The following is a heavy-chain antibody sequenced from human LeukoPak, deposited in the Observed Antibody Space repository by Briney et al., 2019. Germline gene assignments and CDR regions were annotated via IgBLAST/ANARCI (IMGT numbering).Heavy chain of an antibody. D-gene: IGHD3-22*01. CDR3: ARDREHDYYDSSGPLLY. V-gene: IGHV4-30-4*01. Sequence: SQTLSLTCTVSGGSISSGDYYWSWIRQPPGKGPEWIGYIYYSGSTYYNPSLKSRVTISVDTSKNQFSLKLSSVTAADTAVYYCARDREHDYYDSSGPLLYWGQGTLVTVSS. CDR1: GGSISSGDYY. J-gene: IGHJ4*02. CDR2: IYYSGST.